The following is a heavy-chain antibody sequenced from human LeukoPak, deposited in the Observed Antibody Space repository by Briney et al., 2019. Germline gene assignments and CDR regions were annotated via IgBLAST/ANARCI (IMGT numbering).Heavy chain of an antibody. CDR1: GASFEHFF. D-gene: IGHD6-13*01. Sequence: SETLSLTCTVSGASFEHFFWSWIRQPPGKGLEWIGYVYYSGSTDYNSSLKSRLTITADTSKNQFSLNLSSVTAADTAVYYCARAPYSSSPYYYGVDVWGQGTTVTVSS. CDR2: VYYSGST. CDR3: ARAPYSSSPYYYGVDV. J-gene: IGHJ6*02. V-gene: IGHV4-59*01.